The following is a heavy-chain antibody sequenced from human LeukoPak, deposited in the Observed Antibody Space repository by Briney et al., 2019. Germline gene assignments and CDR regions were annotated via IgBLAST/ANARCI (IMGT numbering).Heavy chain of an antibody. CDR2: IYTSGST. J-gene: IGHJ4*02. D-gene: IGHD3-22*01. CDR3: ARVGMDSSGYLYYFDY. CDR1: GGSISSGSYY. V-gene: IGHV4-61*02. Sequence: ASETLSLTCTVSGGSISSGSYYWSWIRQPAGKGLEWIGRIYTSGSTNYNPSLKRRVTISVDTSKNQFSLKLSSVTAADTAVYYCARVGMDSSGYLYYFDYWGQGTLVTVSS.